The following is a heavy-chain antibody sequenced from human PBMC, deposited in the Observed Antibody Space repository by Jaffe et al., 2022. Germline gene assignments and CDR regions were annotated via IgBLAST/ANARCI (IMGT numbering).Heavy chain of an antibody. CDR3: ARGRSQVGRRPGKPYYYYYMDV. Sequence: QVQLVQSGAEVKKPGASVKVSCKASGYTFTSYDINWVRQATGQGLEWMGWMNPNSGNTGYAQKFQGRVTMTRNTSISTAYMELSSLRSEDTAVYYCARGRSQVGRRPGKPYYYYYMDVWGKGTTVTVSS. D-gene: IGHD1-26*01. CDR2: MNPNSGNT. CDR1: GYTFTSYD. J-gene: IGHJ6*03. V-gene: IGHV1-8*01.